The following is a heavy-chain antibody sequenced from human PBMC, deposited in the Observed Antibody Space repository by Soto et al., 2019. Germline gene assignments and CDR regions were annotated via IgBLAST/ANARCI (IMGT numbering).Heavy chain of an antibody. J-gene: IGHJ6*02. Sequence: ASVKVSCKDSGGTFSSYAISWVRQAPGQGLEWMGGTIPIFGTANYAQKFQGRVTITADESTSTAYMELSSLRSEDTAVYYCARVVVVVPAAPTISYYYGMDVWGQGTTVTVSS. CDR3: ARVVVVVPAAPTISYYYGMDV. V-gene: IGHV1-69*13. CDR1: GGTFSSYA. CDR2: TIPIFGTA. D-gene: IGHD2-2*01.